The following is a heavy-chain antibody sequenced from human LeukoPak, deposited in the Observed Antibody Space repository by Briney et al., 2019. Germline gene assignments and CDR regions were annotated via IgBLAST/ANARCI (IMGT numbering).Heavy chain of an antibody. V-gene: IGHV4-59*01. J-gene: IGHJ4*02. CDR2: IYYSGST. D-gene: IGHD1-26*01. CDR1: GGSISSYY. Sequence: PSETLSLTCTVSGGSISSYYWSWIRQPPGKGLEWIGYIYYSGSTNYNPSLKGRATISVDTSKNQFSLKLSSVTAADTAAYYCARDVGATYDYYFDYWGQGTLVTVSS. CDR3: ARDVGATYDYYFDY.